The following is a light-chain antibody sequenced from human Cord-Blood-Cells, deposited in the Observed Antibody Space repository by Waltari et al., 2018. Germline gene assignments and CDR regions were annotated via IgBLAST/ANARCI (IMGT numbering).Light chain of an antibody. CDR1: SSDVGGYNY. J-gene: IGLJ3*02. Sequence: QSALTQPASVSGSPGQSITISCTGTSSDVGGYNYVSWYQQHPGKAPKPMIYDVSNRPSGVSNVFSGSKSGNTASLTISGLQAEDEADYYCSSYTSSSTWVFGGGTKLTVL. V-gene: IGLV2-14*03. CDR3: SSYTSSSTWV. CDR2: DVS.